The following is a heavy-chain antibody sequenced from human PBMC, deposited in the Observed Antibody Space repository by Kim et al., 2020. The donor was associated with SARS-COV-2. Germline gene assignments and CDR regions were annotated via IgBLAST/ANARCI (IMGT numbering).Heavy chain of an antibody. J-gene: IGHJ6*02. CDR1: GYTFTSYA. D-gene: IGHD6-13*01. V-gene: IGHV1-3*01. Sequence: ASVKVSCKASGYTFTSYAMHWVRQAPGQRLEWMGWINADNGNTNYSQKFQGRVTITRNTSASTAYMELSSLRSEDTAVYYCATAIAAAGYYYYGMDVCGQ. CDR3: ATAIAAAGYYYYGMDV. CDR2: INADNGNT.